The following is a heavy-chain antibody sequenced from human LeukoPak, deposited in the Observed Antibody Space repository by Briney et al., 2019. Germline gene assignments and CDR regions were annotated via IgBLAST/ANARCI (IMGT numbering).Heavy chain of an antibody. D-gene: IGHD4-11*01. Sequence: ASVKVSCKASGYTFTGYFIHWVRQAPGQGLEWMGWINPKSGGTNYQQKFQDRVTMTRDTSISTAYMELSSLRSEDTAVYYCARTVTRYDYRPKGCDYWGQGTLVTVSS. CDR2: INPKSGGT. CDR1: GYTFTGYF. V-gene: IGHV1-2*02. J-gene: IGHJ4*02. CDR3: ARTVTRYDYRPKGCDY.